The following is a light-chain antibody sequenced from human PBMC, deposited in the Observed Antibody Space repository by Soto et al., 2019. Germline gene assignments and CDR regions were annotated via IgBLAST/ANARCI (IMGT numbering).Light chain of an antibody. J-gene: IGKJ1*01. CDR2: GAS. CDR3: QQYGSSYPWT. V-gene: IGKV3-20*01. CDR1: QSVSSSY. Sequence: EIVLTHSPSTLSLSPGEIATLSCRSSQSVSSSYLAWYQQKPGQAPRLLIYGASSRATGIPDRFSGSGSGTDFTLTIRRLEPEDFAVYYCQQYGSSYPWTFGQGTKVDIK.